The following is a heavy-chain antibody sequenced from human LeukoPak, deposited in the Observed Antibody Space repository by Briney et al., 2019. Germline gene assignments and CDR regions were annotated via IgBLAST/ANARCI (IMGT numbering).Heavy chain of an antibody. Sequence: PGGSLRLSCEASGFTFGSFAMHWVRQAPGKGLEWMAIIAHDGNSAVYADSVKGRLTLSRDDSKNTLYLQMNSLSAEDTAVYYCARDVSLYDGKSGWLDPWGQGALVYV. CDR2: IAHDGNSA. D-gene: IGHD5/OR15-5a*01. J-gene: IGHJ5*02. V-gene: IGHV3-30*04. CDR1: GFTFGSFA. CDR3: ARDVSLYDGKSGWLDP.